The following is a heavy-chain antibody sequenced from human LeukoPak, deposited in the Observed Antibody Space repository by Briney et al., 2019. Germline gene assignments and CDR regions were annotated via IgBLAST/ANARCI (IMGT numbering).Heavy chain of an antibody. CDR2: IYTSGST. Sequence: SETLSLTRTVSGGSISSGSYYWSWIRQPAGKGLEWIGRIYTSGSTNYNPSLKSRVTISVDTSKNQFSLKLSSVTAADTAVYYCAKEDLQRGDYGDQYYFDYWGQGTLVTVSS. J-gene: IGHJ4*02. CDR1: GGSISSGSYY. CDR3: AKEDLQRGDYGDQYYFDY. V-gene: IGHV4-61*02. D-gene: IGHD4-17*01.